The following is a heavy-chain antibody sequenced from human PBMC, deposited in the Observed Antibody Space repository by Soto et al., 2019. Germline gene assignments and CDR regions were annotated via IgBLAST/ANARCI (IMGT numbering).Heavy chain of an antibody. D-gene: IGHD3-10*01. Sequence: QVQLQQWGAGLLKPSETLSLTCAVYGGSFSGYYWSWIRQPPGKGLEWIGEINHSGSTNYNPSLKSRVTRSVDTSKNQFSLKLSSVTAADTAVYYCARGRGFGEKALDYWGQGTLVTVSS. J-gene: IGHJ4*02. CDR1: GGSFSGYY. V-gene: IGHV4-34*01. CDR2: INHSGST. CDR3: ARGRGFGEKALDY.